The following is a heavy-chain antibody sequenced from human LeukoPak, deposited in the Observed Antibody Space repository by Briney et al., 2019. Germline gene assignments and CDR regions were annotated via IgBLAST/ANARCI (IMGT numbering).Heavy chain of an antibody. Sequence: PGGSLRLSCAASGFTFSDYYMSWVRRAPGKGLEWVSTISGNGASTFYADSVKGRFTISRDNSKNTLSLHMSSLRAEDTATYYCAREVYTRTTYLPFDYWGQGTLVTVSS. V-gene: IGHV3-23*01. CDR2: ISGNGAST. CDR3: AREVYTRTTYLPFDY. CDR1: GFTFSDYY. D-gene: IGHD5/OR15-5a*01. J-gene: IGHJ4*02.